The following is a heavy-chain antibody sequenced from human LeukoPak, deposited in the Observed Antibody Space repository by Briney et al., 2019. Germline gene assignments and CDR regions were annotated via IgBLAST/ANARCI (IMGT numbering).Heavy chain of an antibody. CDR1: GFTFRGSW. Sequence: PGGSLRLSCAASGFTFRGSWMNWVRQAPGKGLEWVANIKKDGSEKFYVDSVKGRFTISRDNAKNSLYLQMNSLRAEDTAVYYFATELSYPIVTYDTWGQGTLVTVSS. CDR3: ATELSYPIVTYDT. V-gene: IGHV3-7*01. CDR2: IKKDGSEK. D-gene: IGHD1-26*01. J-gene: IGHJ5*02.